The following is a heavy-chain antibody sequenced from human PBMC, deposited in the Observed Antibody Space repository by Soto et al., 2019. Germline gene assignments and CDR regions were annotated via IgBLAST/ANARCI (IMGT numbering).Heavy chain of an antibody. Sequence: QVQLVQSGAEVKKPGASVKVSCKASGYTFTSYGISWVRQAPGQGLEWMGWISAYNGNTNYAQKLQGRVTMTTDTSTSTAYMELRSPRSDDTAVYYCARDSRQVAVAGIPDYFDYWGQGTLVTVSS. V-gene: IGHV1-18*01. CDR3: ARDSRQVAVAGIPDYFDY. J-gene: IGHJ4*02. CDR1: GYTFTSYG. D-gene: IGHD6-19*01. CDR2: ISAYNGNT.